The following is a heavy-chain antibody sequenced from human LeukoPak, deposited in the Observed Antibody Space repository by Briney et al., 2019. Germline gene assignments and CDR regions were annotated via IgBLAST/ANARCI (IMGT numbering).Heavy chain of an antibody. Sequence: GGSLRLSCAASGFTFSSYNMNWVRQAPGKGLEWVSFISSSSSNIYYADSVKGRFTISRDNAKNSLYLQMNSLRAEDTAVYYCARVDNYYYYMDVWGKGTTVTVSS. J-gene: IGHJ6*03. V-gene: IGHV3-21*01. CDR1: GFTFSSYN. D-gene: IGHD2-2*03. CDR2: ISSSSSNI. CDR3: ARVDNYYYYMDV.